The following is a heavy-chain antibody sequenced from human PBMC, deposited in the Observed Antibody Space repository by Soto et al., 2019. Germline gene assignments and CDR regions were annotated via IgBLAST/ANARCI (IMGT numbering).Heavy chain of an antibody. V-gene: IGHV5-51*01. CDR3: ARHGRSGSYSNFIDY. CDR1: GYSFTNYW. D-gene: IGHD3-10*01. CDR2: IYPGDSDT. J-gene: IGHJ4*02. Sequence: PGESLKISCKGSGYSFTNYWIGWVRQMPGKGLEWMGIIYPGDSDTRYSPSFQGQVTISAEKSISTAYLQWSSLKASDTAMYYCARHGRSGSYSNFIDYWGQGTLVTVSS.